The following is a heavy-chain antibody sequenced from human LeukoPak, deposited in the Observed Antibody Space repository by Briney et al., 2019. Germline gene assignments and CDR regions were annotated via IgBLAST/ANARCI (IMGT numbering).Heavy chain of an antibody. CDR3: ARVSCSRTSCYAGFTFSHPYDY. Sequence: GGSLRLSCAASGFTLTNYWMHWVRHGPGKGLVWVSRINSDGSSTNYADSVKGGFTISRDNAKNTLYLQMNSLRAEDTAVYYCARVSCSRTSCYAGFTFSHPYDYWGQGTLVTVSS. D-gene: IGHD2-2*01. V-gene: IGHV3-74*01. J-gene: IGHJ4*02. CDR1: GFTLTNYW. CDR2: INSDGSST.